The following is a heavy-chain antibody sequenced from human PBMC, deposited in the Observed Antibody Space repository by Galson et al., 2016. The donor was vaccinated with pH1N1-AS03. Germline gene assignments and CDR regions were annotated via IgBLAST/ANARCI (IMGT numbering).Heavy chain of an antibody. CDR2: INSKRDGGAT. D-gene: IGHD6-13*01. CDR1: GFTFTNAW. J-gene: IGHJ4*02. V-gene: IGHV3-15*01. CDR3: TTMSQAAAPN. Sequence: SLRLSCAASGFTFTNAWMSWVRQAPGKGLEWVGRINSKRDGGATEYAGPVKGRFTISRDDSQNTLYLQMSSLKIEDTAMYYCTTMSQAAAPNWGQGTLVTVSS.